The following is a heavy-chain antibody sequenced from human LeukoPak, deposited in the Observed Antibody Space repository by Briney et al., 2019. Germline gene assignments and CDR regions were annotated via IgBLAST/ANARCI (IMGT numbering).Heavy chain of an antibody. Sequence: SQTLSLTCTVSGGSISSGGYYWSWIRQHPGKGLEWIGYIYYSGSTYHNPSLKSRVTISVDTSKNQFSLRLSSVTAADTAVYYCARDVPGGMDVWGKGTTVTVSS. V-gene: IGHV4-31*03. CDR2: IYYSGST. CDR1: GGSISSGGYY. J-gene: IGHJ6*04. CDR3: ARDVPGGMDV.